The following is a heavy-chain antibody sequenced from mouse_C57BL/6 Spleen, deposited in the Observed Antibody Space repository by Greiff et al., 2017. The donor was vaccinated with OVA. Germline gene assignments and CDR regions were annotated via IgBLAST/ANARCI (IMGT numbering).Heavy chain of an antibody. CDR1: GYTFTSYW. CDR3: ARGNYGSTGAMDY. Sequence: QQSCKASGYTFTSYWMHWVKQRPGRGLEWIGRIDPNSGGTKYNEKFKSKATLTVDKPSSTAYMQLSSLTSEDSAVYYCARGNYGSTGAMDYWGQGTSVTVSS. D-gene: IGHD1-1*02. CDR2: IDPNSGGT. J-gene: IGHJ4*01. V-gene: IGHV1-72*01.